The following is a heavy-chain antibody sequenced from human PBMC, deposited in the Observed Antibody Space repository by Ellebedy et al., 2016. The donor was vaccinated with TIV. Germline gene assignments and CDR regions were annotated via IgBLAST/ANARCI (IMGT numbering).Heavy chain of an antibody. J-gene: IGHJ4*02. V-gene: IGHV3-33*01. D-gene: IGHD2-15*01. Sequence: GESLKISCAASEFTFSTYHMHWARQAPGKGLEWVAVIWYDGTANFYAESVKGRFTIYRDNSQNTLYLEMNSLRADDTALYYCARELGGSGGSDFDYWGQGTLVTVSS. CDR3: ARELGGSGGSDFDY. CDR1: EFTFSTYH. CDR2: IWYDGTAN.